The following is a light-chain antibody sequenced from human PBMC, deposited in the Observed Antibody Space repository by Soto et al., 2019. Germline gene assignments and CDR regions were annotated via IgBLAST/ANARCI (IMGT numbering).Light chain of an antibody. V-gene: IGLV2-14*01. CDR3: SSYTSSSTPVV. Sequence: QSALTQPASVSGSPGQSITISCTGTSSDVGGYNYVSWYQQHPGKAPKLMIYDVSNRPSGVCNRYSGSKSGNTASLTISGLQGEDEADYYCSSYTSSSTPVVFGGGTTLTVL. J-gene: IGLJ2*01. CDR1: SSDVGGYNY. CDR2: DVS.